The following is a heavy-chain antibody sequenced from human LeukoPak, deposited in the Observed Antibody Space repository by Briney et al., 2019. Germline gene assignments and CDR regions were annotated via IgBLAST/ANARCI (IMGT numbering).Heavy chain of an antibody. CDR2: SNHSGST. D-gene: IGHD3-3*01. CDR3: ARGRRRMVFGVVINAFDI. CDR1: GGPFIGLY. Sequence: SETPSLTRAGYGGPFIGLYWDSLAQRAGKGVEWGGESNHSGSTNYNPSLKSRVTISVDTSKNQFSLKLSSVTAADTAVYYCARGRRRMVFGVVINAFDIWGQGTMVTVSS. V-gene: IGHV4-34*01. J-gene: IGHJ3*02.